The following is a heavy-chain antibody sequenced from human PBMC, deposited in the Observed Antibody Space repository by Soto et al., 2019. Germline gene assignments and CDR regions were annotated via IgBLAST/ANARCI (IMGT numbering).Heavy chain of an antibody. J-gene: IGHJ5*02. Sequence: SETLSLTCTVSGGSISSYYWSWIRQPAGKGLEWIGRIYTSGSTNYNPSLKSRVTMSVDTSKNQFSLKLSSVTAADTAVYYCARENRNYYDSSGQFDPWGQGTLVTVSS. CDR2: IYTSGST. D-gene: IGHD3-22*01. CDR1: GGSISSYY. V-gene: IGHV4-4*07. CDR3: ARENRNYYDSSGQFDP.